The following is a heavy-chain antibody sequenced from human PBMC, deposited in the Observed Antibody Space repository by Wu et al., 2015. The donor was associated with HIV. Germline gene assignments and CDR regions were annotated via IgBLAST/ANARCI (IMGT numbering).Heavy chain of an antibody. CDR2: INPSDGTT. Sequence: QLEQSGAEVRKPGASVNISCKASGYTFTTFNLHWVRQAPGQGLEWMGIINPSDGTTTYAQSFQGRVTLTRDMSTSTVYLELSSLRSQDTAVYYCARDIHTFLLGPGSHGYYYYYAMDIWGRGTTVIVSS. V-gene: IGHV1-46*01. D-gene: IGHD3-10*01. J-gene: IGHJ6*02. CDR3: ARDIHTFLLGPGSHGYYYYYAMDI. CDR1: GYTFTTFN.